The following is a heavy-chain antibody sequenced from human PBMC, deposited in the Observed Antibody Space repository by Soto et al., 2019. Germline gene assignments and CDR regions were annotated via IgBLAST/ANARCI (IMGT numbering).Heavy chain of an antibody. V-gene: IGHV1-18*01. D-gene: IGHD6-19*01. CDR1: GYTNNSYG. CDR2: ISAYNGNT. J-gene: IGHJ5*02. CDR3: ARAVAGIWFDP. Sequence: ASVKVSCKASGYTNNSYGISWVRQAPGQGLEWMGWISAYNGNTNYAQKLQGRVTMTTDTSTSTAYMELRSLRSDDTAVYYCARAVAGIWFDPWGQGTLVTVSS.